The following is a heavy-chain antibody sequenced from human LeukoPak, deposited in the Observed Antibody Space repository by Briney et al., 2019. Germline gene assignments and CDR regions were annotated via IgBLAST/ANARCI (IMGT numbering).Heavy chain of an antibody. V-gene: IGHV3-30*18. D-gene: IGHD3-10*01. CDR2: ISYDGSNK. CDR3: AKPRGRFGELFFDY. J-gene: IGHJ4*02. CDR1: GFTFSSYG. Sequence: GSLRLSCAASGFTFSSYGMHWVRQAPGKGLEWVAVISYDGSNKYYADSVKGRFTISRDNSKNTLYLQMNSLRAEDTAVYYCAKPRGRFGELFFDYWGQGTLVTVSS.